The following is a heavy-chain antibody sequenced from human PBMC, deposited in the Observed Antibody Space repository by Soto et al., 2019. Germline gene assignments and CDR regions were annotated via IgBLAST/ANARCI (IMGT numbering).Heavy chain of an antibody. D-gene: IGHD1-26*01. V-gene: IGHV1-3*01. Sequence: ASVKVSCKASGYTFSNYATQWVRQAPGQRLEWMGYINVGDGNTKYSQKFQGRVTITRDTSATTVYMELSSLRSEDTAVYYCARDGSYYYFDYWGQGTLVTVSS. CDR1: GYTFSNYA. CDR2: INVGDGNT. CDR3: ARDGSYYYFDY. J-gene: IGHJ4*02.